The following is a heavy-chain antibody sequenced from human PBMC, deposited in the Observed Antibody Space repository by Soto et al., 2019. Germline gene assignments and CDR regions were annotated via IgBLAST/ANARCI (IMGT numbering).Heavy chain of an antibody. V-gene: IGHV3-30-3*01. D-gene: IGHD3-3*01. CDR2: ISYDGSNK. CDR1: GFTFSSYA. CDR3: ARYQLRFLEWLLYGMDV. Sequence: QVQLVESGGGVVQPGRSLRLSCAASGFTFSSYAMHWVRQAPGKGLEWVAVISYDGSNKYYADSVKGRFTISRDNSKNTLYLQMNSLRAEDTAVYYCARYQLRFLEWLLYGMDVWGQGTTVTVSS. J-gene: IGHJ6*02.